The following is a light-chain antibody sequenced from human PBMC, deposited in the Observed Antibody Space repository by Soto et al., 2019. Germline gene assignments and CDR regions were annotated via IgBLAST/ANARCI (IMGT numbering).Light chain of an antibody. Sequence: IVLTQSPATLSLSRGERATLSCRTSQSVSSYFAWYQQKPGRAPRLLIYDASNRATGIPARFIGSGSGTDFTLTISSLEPEDFAVYYGQQRSNWPITFGQGTRLEIK. J-gene: IGKJ5*01. V-gene: IGKV3-11*01. CDR2: DAS. CDR3: QQRSNWPIT. CDR1: QSVSSY.